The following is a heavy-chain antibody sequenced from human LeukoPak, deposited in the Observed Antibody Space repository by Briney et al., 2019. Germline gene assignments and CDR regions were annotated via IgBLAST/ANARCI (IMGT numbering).Heavy chain of an antibody. D-gene: IGHD3-10*02. Sequence: GGSLRLSCAASGSMFSDYYMHWIRQAPGKGLEWVSYISSSGSTIYYADSVKGRFTISRDNAKNSLYLQMNSLRAEDTAVYYCAELGITMIGGVWGKGTTVTISS. CDR3: AELGITMIGGV. J-gene: IGHJ6*04. CDR2: ISSSGSTI. CDR1: GSMFSDYY. V-gene: IGHV3-11*04.